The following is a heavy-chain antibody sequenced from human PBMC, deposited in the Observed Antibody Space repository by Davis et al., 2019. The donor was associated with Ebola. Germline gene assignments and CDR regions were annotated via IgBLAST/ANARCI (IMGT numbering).Heavy chain of an antibody. V-gene: IGHV4-31*03. CDR2: VYHTGRT. Sequence: PSETLSLTCSVSGGSITRGGYFWIWIRQHPGKGLEWIGSVYHTGRTYYNPSLKSRVTISVDTSTDQFSLTLNSVTAADTAVYYCARGWAFDIWGQGTMVTVSS. D-gene: IGHD5-24*01. J-gene: IGHJ3*02. CDR3: ARGWAFDI. CDR1: GGSITRGGYF.